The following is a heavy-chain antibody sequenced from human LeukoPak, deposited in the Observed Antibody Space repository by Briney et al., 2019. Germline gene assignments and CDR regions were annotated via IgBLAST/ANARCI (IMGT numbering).Heavy chain of an antibody. CDR2: IIPIFGTA. CDR1: GGTFSSYA. J-gene: IGHJ4*02. Sequence: ASVKVSCKASGGTFSSYAISWVRQAAGQGLEWMGRIIPIFGTANYAQKFQGRVTITTDESTSTAYMELSSLRSEDTAVYYCARDHRHYYDSSGYLPTLGYWGQGTLVTVSS. CDR3: ARDHRHYYDSSGYLPTLGY. V-gene: IGHV1-69*05. D-gene: IGHD3-22*01.